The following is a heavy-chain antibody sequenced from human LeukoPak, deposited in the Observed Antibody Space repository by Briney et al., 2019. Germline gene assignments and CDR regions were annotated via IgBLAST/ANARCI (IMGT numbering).Heavy chain of an antibody. CDR3: AKGSGSSWHHFDY. Sequence: PGGSLRLSCAASGFTFSSYAMSWVRQAPGKGLEWVSAISASGAGTYYADSVKGRFTVSRDNSKNTLYLQMNTLRAEDTALYYCAKGSGSSWHHFDYWGQGTLVTVSS. V-gene: IGHV3-23*01. J-gene: IGHJ4*02. D-gene: IGHD6-13*01. CDR2: ISASGAGT. CDR1: GFTFSSYA.